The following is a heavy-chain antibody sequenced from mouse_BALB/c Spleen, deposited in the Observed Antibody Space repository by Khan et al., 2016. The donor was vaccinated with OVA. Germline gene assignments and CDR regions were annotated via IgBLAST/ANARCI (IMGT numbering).Heavy chain of an antibody. CDR2: INPSTGYT. CDR3: ANYGSSSAWLTY. V-gene: IGHV1-7*01. D-gene: IGHD1-1*01. J-gene: IGHJ3*01. Sequence: QVQLQQSGAELAKPGASVKMSCKASGYTFTSYWMHWVKQRPGQGLEWIGYINPSTGYTEYNQRFKDKATLTADKSSSTAYMQLSSLTSEESAVYYCANYGSSSAWLTYWGQGTLVTVSA. CDR1: GYTFTSYW.